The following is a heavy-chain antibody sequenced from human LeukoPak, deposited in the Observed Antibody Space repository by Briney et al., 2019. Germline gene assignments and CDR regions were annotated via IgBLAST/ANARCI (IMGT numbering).Heavy chain of an antibody. Sequence: GGSLRLSCAASGFTFSSYWMSWVRQAPGKGLEWVSGISWNSGSIGYADSVKGRFTISRDNAKNSLYLQMNSLRAEDTALYYCAKLAAAGIDLYYFDYWGQGTLVTVSS. D-gene: IGHD6-13*01. CDR1: GFTFSSYW. V-gene: IGHV3-9*01. CDR2: ISWNSGSI. CDR3: AKLAAAGIDLYYFDY. J-gene: IGHJ4*02.